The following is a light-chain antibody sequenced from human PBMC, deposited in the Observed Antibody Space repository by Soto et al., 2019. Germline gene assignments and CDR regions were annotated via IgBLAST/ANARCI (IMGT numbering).Light chain of an antibody. CDR2: AAS. Sequence: DIQMTQSPSSLSASVGDRVTITCRASQSISSYLNWYQQKPGKAPKLLIYAASSLQSGVPSRFSGSGSGTDFTLTISSLQPEDFAVYYCQQYNNWPPTWTFGQGTKVDI. CDR1: QSISSY. V-gene: IGKV1-39*01. J-gene: IGKJ1*01. CDR3: QQYNNWPPTWT.